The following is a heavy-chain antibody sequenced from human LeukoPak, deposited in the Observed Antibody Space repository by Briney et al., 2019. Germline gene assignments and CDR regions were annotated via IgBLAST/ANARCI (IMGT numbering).Heavy chain of an antibody. J-gene: IGHJ4*02. V-gene: IGHV4-39*01. CDR3: ARHYSSRRQGFDY. CDR1: GGSISSTSYY. CDR2: IYYGGST. Sequence: SETLSLTCTASGGSISSTSYYWGWIRQPPGKGLEWIGSIYYGGSTYYNPSLKSRVTISVDTSKNHFSLKLISVTAADTAVYYCARHYSSRRQGFDYWGQGTQVTVSS. D-gene: IGHD6-19*01.